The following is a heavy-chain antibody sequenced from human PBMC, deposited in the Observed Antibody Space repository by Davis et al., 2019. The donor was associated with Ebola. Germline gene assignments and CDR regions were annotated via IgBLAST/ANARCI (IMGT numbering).Heavy chain of an antibody. CDR3: ARLAAADEGLDY. D-gene: IGHD6-13*01. CDR1: GGSFSGYY. Sequence: SETLSLTCAVYGGSFSGYYWSWIRQPPGKGLEWIGEINHSGSTYYNPSLKSRVTISVDTSKNQFSLKLSSVTAADTAVYYCARLAAADEGLDYWGQGTLVTVSS. CDR2: INHSGST. V-gene: IGHV4-34*01. J-gene: IGHJ4*02.